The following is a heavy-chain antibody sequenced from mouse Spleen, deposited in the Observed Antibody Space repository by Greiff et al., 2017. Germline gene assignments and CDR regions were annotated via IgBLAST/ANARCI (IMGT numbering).Heavy chain of an antibody. J-gene: IGHJ2*01. D-gene: IGHD2-4*01. CDR2: IYPGNSDT. CDR3: TWGITTEYYFDY. Sequence: VQLKQSGTVLARPGASVKMSCKTSGYTFTSYWMHWVKQRPGQGLEWIGAIYPGNSDTSYNQKFKGKAKLTAVTSASTAYMELSSLTNEDSAVYYCTWGITTEYYFDYWGQGTTLTVSS. CDR1: GYTFTSYW. V-gene: IGHV1-5*01.